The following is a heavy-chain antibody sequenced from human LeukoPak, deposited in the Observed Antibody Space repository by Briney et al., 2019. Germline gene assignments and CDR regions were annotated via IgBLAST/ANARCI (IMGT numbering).Heavy chain of an antibody. CDR1: GGSISSSSYY. V-gene: IGHV4-39*01. J-gene: IGHJ4*02. CDR2: IYYNGNT. CDR3: ARSLLYSSGWPVDY. D-gene: IGHD6-19*01. Sequence: SETLSLTCTVSGGSISSSSYYWGWIRQPPGKGLEWIGNIYYNGNTKYNPSLKSRVTISADTSKKQFSLKLSSVTAADTAVYYCARSLLYSSGWPVDYWGQGTLVTVSS.